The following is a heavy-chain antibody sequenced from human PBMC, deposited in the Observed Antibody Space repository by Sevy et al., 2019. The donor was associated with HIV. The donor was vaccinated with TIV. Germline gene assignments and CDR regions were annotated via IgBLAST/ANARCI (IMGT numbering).Heavy chain of an antibody. J-gene: IGHJ5*02. V-gene: IGHV4-31*03. Sequence: SETLSLTCTVSGGSISSGGYYWSWIRQHPGKGLEWNGYIYYSGSTYYNPSLKSRVTISVDTSKNQFSLKLSSVTAADTAVYYCARGLWGSYSGNWFDPWGQGTLVTVSS. CDR2: IYYSGST. D-gene: IGHD1-26*01. CDR3: ARGLWGSYSGNWFDP. CDR1: GGSISSGGYY.